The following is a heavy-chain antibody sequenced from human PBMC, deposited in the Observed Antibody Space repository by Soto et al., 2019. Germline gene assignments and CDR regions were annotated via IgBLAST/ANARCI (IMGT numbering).Heavy chain of an antibody. CDR3: ARVGEGYCSGGSCYALHY. V-gene: IGHV3-33*01. D-gene: IGHD2-15*01. Sequence: QVQLVESGGGVVQPGRSLRLSCAASGFTFSRYGMHWVRQAPGKGLEWVAVIWYDGSNKYYADSVKGRFTISRDNSKNTLYLQMNSLRAEDTAVYYCARVGEGYCSGGSCYALHYWGQGTLVTVSS. J-gene: IGHJ4*02. CDR2: IWYDGSNK. CDR1: GFTFSRYG.